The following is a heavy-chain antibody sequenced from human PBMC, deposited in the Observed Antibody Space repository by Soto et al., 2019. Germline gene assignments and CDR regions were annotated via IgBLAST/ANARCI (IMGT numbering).Heavy chain of an antibody. Sequence: ASVKVCCKASVYTFTSYAMQWVRQAPGQRLEWMRWINAGNGNTKYSQKFQGRVPITRDTSASTAYMALSSLRSEDTAVYYCARDRGLSGWYHDAFDIWGQGTMVTVSS. CDR1: VYTFTSYA. J-gene: IGHJ3*02. D-gene: IGHD6-19*01. CDR2: INAGNGNT. V-gene: IGHV1-3*01. CDR3: ARDRGLSGWYHDAFDI.